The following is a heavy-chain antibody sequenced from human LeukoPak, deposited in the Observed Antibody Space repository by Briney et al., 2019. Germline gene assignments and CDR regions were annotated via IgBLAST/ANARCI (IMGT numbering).Heavy chain of an antibody. CDR1: GGSISSSSYY. D-gene: IGHD4-17*01. CDR3: ARHRATVPVY. CDR2: IYYSGST. Sequence: SETLSLTCTVSGGSISSSSYYWGWIRQPPGKGLEWIGSIYYSGSTYYNPSLKGRVTISVDTSKNQFSLKLSSVTAADTAVYYCARHRATVPVYWGQGTLVTVSS. J-gene: IGHJ4*02. V-gene: IGHV4-39*01.